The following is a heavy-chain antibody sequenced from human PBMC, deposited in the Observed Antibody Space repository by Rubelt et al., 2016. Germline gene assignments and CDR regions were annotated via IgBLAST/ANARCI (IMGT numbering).Heavy chain of an antibody. CDR3: AGEDTTDRGWYDALDI. J-gene: IGHJ3*02. V-gene: IGHV1-3*01. Sequence: QVQLVQSGAEVKKPGASVKVSCKASEYSFTKNPIHWVRQAPGQRLEWMGWINAGNGNTQYSQKFQGRVTVTRDTSARTAYMELSSLRSEDTAVYYCAGEDTTDRGWYDALDIWGQGTMVTVSS. CDR1: EYSFTKNP. D-gene: IGHD6-19*01. CDR2: INAGNGNT.